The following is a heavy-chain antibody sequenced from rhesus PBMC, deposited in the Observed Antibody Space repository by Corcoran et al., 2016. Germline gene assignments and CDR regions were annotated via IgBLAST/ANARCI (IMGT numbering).Heavy chain of an antibody. D-gene: IGHD5-24*01. CDR1: GYSISSGYS. V-gene: IGHV4-99*01. CDR2: ISGASGST. CDR3: ARLVQGGTVKFDY. J-gene: IGHJ4*01. Sequence: QVQLQESGPGLVKPSETLSLTCAVSGYSISSGYSWGWIRQPPGKGLDSIGYISGASGSTYYNPSLKSRVTISPDTSTNQFSLKVTSVTAADTAVYYCARLVQGGTVKFDYWGQGVLVTVSS.